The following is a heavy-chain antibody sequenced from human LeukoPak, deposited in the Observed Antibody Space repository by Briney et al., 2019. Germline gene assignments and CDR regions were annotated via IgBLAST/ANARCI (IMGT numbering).Heavy chain of an antibody. CDR2: ISAYNGNT. CDR3: ARGQDTPYYYYMDV. D-gene: IGHD2-15*01. V-gene: IGHV1-18*01. J-gene: IGHJ6*03. CDR1: RYTFTSYG. Sequence: ASVKVSCKASRYTFTSYGISWVRQAPGQGLEWMGWISAYNGNTNYAQKLQGRVTMTTDTSTSTAYMELRSLRSDDTAVYYCARGQDTPYYYYMDVWGKGTTVTVSS.